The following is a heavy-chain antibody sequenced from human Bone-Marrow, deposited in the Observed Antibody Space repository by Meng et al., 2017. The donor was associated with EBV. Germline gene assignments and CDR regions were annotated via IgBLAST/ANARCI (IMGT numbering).Heavy chain of an antibody. CDR1: GFTFSSYW. D-gene: IGHD2-21*01. J-gene: IGHJ4*02. Sequence: EVQLVESGGGLVQPGXXXXLSCAASGFTFSSYWMHWVRQAPGKGLVWVSRINSDGSSTSYADSVKGRFTISRDNAKNTLYLQMNSLRAEDTAVYYCAREFVDCGGDCYLYYFDYWGQGTLVTVSS. CDR2: INSDGSST. V-gene: IGHV3-74*01. CDR3: AREFVDCGGDCYLYYFDY.